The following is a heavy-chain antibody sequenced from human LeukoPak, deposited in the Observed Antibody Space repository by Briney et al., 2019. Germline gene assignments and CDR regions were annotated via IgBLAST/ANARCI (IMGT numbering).Heavy chain of an antibody. D-gene: IGHD3-10*01. V-gene: IGHV1-69*05. CDR3: ARGPLYGSGSYPLDY. CDR1: GGTFSSYA. CDR2: IIPIFGTA. Sequence: SVKVSCKASGGTFSSYAISWVRQAPGQGLEWMGRIIPIFGTANYAQKFQGRVTITTDESTSTAYIELSSLRSEDTAVYYCARGPLYGSGSYPLDYWGQGTLVTVSS. J-gene: IGHJ4*02.